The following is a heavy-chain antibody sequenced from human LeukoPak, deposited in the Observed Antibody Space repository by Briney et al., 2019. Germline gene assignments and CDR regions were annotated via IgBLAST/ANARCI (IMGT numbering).Heavy chain of an antibody. CDR1: GDSISRSSYY. Sequence: SETLSLTCTVSGDSISRSSYYWDWIRQPPGKGLEWIGNIYYSGSTYYNPSLKSRVSISVDTSKNQFSLKLSSVIATDTAVYYCARSEDSGFDYWGQGTLVTVSS. V-gene: IGHV4-39*01. D-gene: IGHD1-14*01. CDR2: IYYSGST. J-gene: IGHJ4*02. CDR3: ARSEDSGFDY.